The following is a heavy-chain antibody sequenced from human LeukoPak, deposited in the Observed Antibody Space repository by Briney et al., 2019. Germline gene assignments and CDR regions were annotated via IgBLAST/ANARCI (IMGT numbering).Heavy chain of an antibody. V-gene: IGHV1-18*01. CDR3: ARGRPYGSGSYYMPPFDY. CDR2: ISAYNGNT. CDR1: GYTFTSYG. D-gene: IGHD3-10*01. J-gene: IGHJ4*02. Sequence: ASVKVSCKASGYTFTSYGISWVRQAPGQGLEWMGWISAYNGNTNYAQKLQGRVTMTTDTSTSTAYMELRSLRSDDTAVYYCARGRPYGSGSYYMPPFDYWGQGTLVTVSS.